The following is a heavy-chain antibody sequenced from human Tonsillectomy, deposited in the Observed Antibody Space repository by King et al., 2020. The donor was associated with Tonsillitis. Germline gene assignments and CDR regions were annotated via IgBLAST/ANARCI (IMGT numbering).Heavy chain of an antibody. CDR3: ARQQIYYDILTGYSPYWYFDL. CDR2: MYYSGTT. V-gene: IGHV4-59*08. D-gene: IGHD3-9*01. J-gene: IGHJ2*01. Sequence: VQLQESGPGLVKPSETLSLTCTVSGGSTSSYYWSWIRQPPGKGLEWIGYMYYSGTTNNNPSLESRVTISIDTSNNQFSLKLSSVTAADTAGYYCARQQIYYDILTGYSPYWYFDLWGRGTLVTVSS. CDR1: GGSTSSYY.